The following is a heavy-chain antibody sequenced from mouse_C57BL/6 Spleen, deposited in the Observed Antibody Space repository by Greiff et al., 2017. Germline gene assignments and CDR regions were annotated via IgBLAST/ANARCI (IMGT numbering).Heavy chain of an antibody. CDR3: TRTNWNQYYFDC. CDR1: GYTFTDYE. Sequence: QVQLQQPGAELVRPGASVTLSCKASGYTFTDYEMHWVKQTPVHGLAWIGAIDPGTGGTASNQKFKGKAILTADKSSSTDFMVLRRLSSEDSAVYCWTRTNWNQYYFDCWGKGTTLTVSS. J-gene: IGHJ2*01. D-gene: IGHD4-1*01. CDR2: IDPGTGGT. V-gene: IGHV1-15*01.